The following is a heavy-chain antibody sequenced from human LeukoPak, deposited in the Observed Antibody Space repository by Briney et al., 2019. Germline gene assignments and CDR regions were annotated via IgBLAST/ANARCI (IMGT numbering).Heavy chain of an antibody. Sequence: GRSLRLSCAASGFTFSSYAMHWVRQAAGKGLEWVAVISYDGSNKYYADSVKGQFTISRDNSKNTLYLQMNSLRAEDTAVYYCARLFRVVVPAANTHFDYWGQGTLVTVSS. V-gene: IGHV3-30*04. D-gene: IGHD2-2*01. J-gene: IGHJ4*02. CDR1: GFTFSSYA. CDR2: ISYDGSNK. CDR3: ARLFRVVVPAANTHFDY.